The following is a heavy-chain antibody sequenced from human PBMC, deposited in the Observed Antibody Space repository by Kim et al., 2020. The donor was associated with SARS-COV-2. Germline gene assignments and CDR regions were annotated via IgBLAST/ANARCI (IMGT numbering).Heavy chain of an antibody. CDR3: AKDFGGSYSYYFDY. V-gene: IGHV3-23*01. Sequence: ADSVKGRFTISRGNSKNTLYLQMNSLRAEDTAVYYCAKDFGGSYSYYFDYWGQGTLVTVSS. J-gene: IGHJ4*02. D-gene: IGHD1-26*01.